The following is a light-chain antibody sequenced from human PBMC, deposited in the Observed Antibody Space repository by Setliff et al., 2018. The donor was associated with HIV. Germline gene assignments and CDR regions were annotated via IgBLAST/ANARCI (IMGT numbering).Light chain of an antibody. J-gene: IGLJ1*01. CDR3: CSYAGSSTNV. V-gene: IGLV2-23*01. CDR2: EGS. CDR1: TNDVGTYNL. Sequence: QSALTQPASVSGSPGQSITISCTGTTNDVGTYNLVSWYQQHPGKAPKLMIYEGSKRPSGVSNRFSGSKSGNTASLTISGLQAEDEADYYCCSYAGSSTNVFGTGTKGTVL.